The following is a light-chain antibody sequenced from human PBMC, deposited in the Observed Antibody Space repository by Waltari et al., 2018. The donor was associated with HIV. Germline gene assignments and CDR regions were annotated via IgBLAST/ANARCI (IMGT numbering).Light chain of an antibody. CDR2: EVS. CDR1: SSDVGGYNY. V-gene: IGLV2-14*01. J-gene: IGLJ3*02. Sequence: QSALTQPASVSGSPGQSITISCTGTSSDVGGYNYVSWYQQHPGKAPKLMIFEVSNRPSVVSNRCSGSKSVNTASLTISGLQAEDEADYYCSSYTTRSTPDPNWVFGGGTKLTVL. CDR3: SSYTTRSTPDPNWV.